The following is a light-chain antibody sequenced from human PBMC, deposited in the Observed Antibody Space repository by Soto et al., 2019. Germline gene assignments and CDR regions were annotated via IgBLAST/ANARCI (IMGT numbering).Light chain of an antibody. CDR1: QSVSSY. V-gene: IGKV3-11*01. CDR3: QQRSNWPPV. Sequence: EIVLTQSPATLSLSPGERATLSCRASQSVSSYLAWYQQKPGQAPRLLIYDASNRATGIPARFSGSGSGTDLTLTISSLEPEDFAVYYCQQRSNWPPVFGGGTKVEIK. J-gene: IGKJ4*01. CDR2: DAS.